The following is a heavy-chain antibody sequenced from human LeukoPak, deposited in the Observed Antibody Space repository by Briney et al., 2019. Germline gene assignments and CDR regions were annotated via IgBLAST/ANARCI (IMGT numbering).Heavy chain of an antibody. CDR1: GGSISTGSYY. D-gene: IGHD2-21*02. J-gene: IGHJ5*02. V-gene: IGHV4-61*02. CDR2: IYTSGST. Sequence: PSETLSLTCTVSGGSISTGSYYWSWIRQPAGKGLEWIGRIYTSGSTNYNPSLKSRVIISVDTSKNQFSLKMDSVTAADTAVYYCARTMRWVVTATERLQTWFDPWGQGTLVTVSS. CDR3: ARTMRWVVTATERLQTWFDP.